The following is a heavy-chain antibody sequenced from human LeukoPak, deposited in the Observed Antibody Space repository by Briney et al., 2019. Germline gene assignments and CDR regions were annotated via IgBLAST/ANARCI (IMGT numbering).Heavy chain of an antibody. Sequence: SVKVSCKASGGTFNSYAISWVRQAPGQGLEWMGGIIPIFGTANYAQKFQGRVTITADKSTSTAYMELSSLRSEDTAVYYCAREGGGARVKTGVTGHIQTDAFDIWGQGTMVTVSS. D-gene: IGHD7-27*01. CDR1: GGTFNSYA. CDR2: IIPIFGTA. V-gene: IGHV1-69*06. J-gene: IGHJ3*02. CDR3: AREGGGARVKTGVTGHIQTDAFDI.